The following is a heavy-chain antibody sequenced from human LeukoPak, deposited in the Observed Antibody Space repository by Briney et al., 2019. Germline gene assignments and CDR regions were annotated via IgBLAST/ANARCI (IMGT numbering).Heavy chain of an antibody. CDR1: GFTFSSYG. J-gene: IGHJ4*02. V-gene: IGHV3-21*01. CDR3: ARDYGGSYFDY. CDR2: ISSSSSYI. D-gene: IGHD3-16*01. Sequence: GGSLRLSCAASGFTFSSYGMHWVRQAPGKGLEWVSSISSSSSYIYYADSVKGRFTISRDNAKNSLYLQMNSLRAEDTAVYYCARDYGGSYFDYWGQGTLVTVSS.